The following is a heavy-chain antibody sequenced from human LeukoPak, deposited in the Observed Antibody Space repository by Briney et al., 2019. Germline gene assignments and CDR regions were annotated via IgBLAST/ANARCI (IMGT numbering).Heavy chain of an antibody. D-gene: IGHD1-1*01. CDR3: AFERYYYYYGMDV. CDR1: GFTVSSNY. J-gene: IGHJ6*02. V-gene: IGHV3-53*04. CDR2: IYSGGST. Sequence: GGSLRLSCAASGFTVSSNYMSWVRQAPGKGLEWVSVIYSGGSTYYADSVKGRFTISRLNSKNTLYLQMNSLRAEDTAVYYCAFERYYYYYGMDVWGQGTTVTVSS.